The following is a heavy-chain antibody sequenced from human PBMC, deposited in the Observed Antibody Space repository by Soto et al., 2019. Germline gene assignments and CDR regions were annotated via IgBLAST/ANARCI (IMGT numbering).Heavy chain of an antibody. D-gene: IGHD6-19*01. V-gene: IGHV1-2*02. CDR1: GYTFTGYY. J-gene: IGHJ6*02. CDR3: ARDLCSSGSTLYYYYGMDV. Sequence: ASVKVSCKASGYTFTGYYMHWVRQAPGQGLEWMGWINPNSGGTNYAQKFQGRVTMTRDTSISTAYMELSRLRSDDTAVYYCARDLCSSGSTLYYYYGMDVWGQGTTVTVYS. CDR2: INPNSGGT.